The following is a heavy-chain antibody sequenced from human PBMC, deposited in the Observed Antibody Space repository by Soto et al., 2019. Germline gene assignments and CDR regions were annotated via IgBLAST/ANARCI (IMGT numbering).Heavy chain of an antibody. D-gene: IGHD6-6*01. CDR3: ARCRDSSSSDGCNI. CDR1: GYSFTTYW. V-gene: IGHV5-51*01. J-gene: IGHJ3*02. CDR2: IYPHDSDT. Sequence: PGESLKISCKGSGYSFTTYWIGWVRQLSGKGLEWMGIIYPHDSDTRYSPSFQGQVSISADRSISTAYLQWSSLKASDTAMYYCARCRDSSSSDGCNISCQGTTVT.